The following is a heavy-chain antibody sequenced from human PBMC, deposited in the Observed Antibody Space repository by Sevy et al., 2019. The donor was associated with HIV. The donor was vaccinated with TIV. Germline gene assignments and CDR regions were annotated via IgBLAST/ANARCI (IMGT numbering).Heavy chain of an antibody. CDR2: ISNSGTII. D-gene: IGHD4-17*01. CDR3: ARDLPPSVTTLAHFDY. J-gene: IGHJ4*02. V-gene: IGHV3-48*03. Sequence: GGSLRLSCAASGFTFSSYEMNWVRQAPGKGLEWVSYISNSGTIISYSDSVRGRFTISRDNARNSVYLQMNSLRAEDTAVYYCARDLPPSVTTLAHFDYWGQGTLVTVSS. CDR1: GFTFSSYE.